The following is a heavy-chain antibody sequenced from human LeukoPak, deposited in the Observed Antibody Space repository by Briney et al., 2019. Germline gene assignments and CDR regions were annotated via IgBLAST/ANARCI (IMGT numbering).Heavy chain of an antibody. CDR2: ISSSSSYI. D-gene: IGHD3-10*01. V-gene: IGHV3-21*01. CDR3: ARPITMVRGVTSSIFDY. Sequence: GGSLGLSCAASGFTFSSYSMNWVRQAPGKGLEWVSSISSSSSYIYYADSVKGRFTISRDNAKNSLYLQMNSLRAEDTAVYYCARPITMVRGVTSSIFDYWGQGTLVTVSS. J-gene: IGHJ4*02. CDR1: GFTFSSYS.